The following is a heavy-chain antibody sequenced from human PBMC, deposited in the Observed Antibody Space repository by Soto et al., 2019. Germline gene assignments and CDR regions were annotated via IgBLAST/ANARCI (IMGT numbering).Heavy chain of an antibody. V-gene: IGHV1-69*01. D-gene: IGHD2-15*01. CDR2: IIPIFGTA. CDR3: ASSEDIVVVVAAD. Sequence: SVKVSCKASGGTFSVYAVSLVSQAPGQGLEWMGGIIPIFGTANYAQKFQGRVTITADESTSTAYMELSSLRSEDTAVYYCASSEDIVVVVAADWGQRTLVSVSS. J-gene: IGHJ4*02. CDR1: GGTFSVYA.